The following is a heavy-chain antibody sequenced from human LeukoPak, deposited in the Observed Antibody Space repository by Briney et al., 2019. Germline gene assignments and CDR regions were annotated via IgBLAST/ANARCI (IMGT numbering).Heavy chain of an antibody. CDR1: GFTFSSDA. CDR2: ISVSVGST. Sequence: PGGSLRLSCAASGFTFSSDAMSWVRQAPGRGLEWGSAISVSVGSTYYADSVKGRFTISRDNSKNTLYLQMNSLRAEDTAVYYCAKEHFGIQRFPYFDGMDVWGQGTTVTVSS. V-gene: IGHV3-23*01. D-gene: IGHD5-18*01. J-gene: IGHJ6*02. CDR3: AKEHFGIQRFPYFDGMDV.